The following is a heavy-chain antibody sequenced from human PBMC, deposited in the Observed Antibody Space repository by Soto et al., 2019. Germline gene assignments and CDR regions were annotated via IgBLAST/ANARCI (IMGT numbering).Heavy chain of an antibody. J-gene: IGHJ6*02. CDR1: GYTFTNYA. V-gene: IGHV1-3*01. D-gene: IGHD2-15*01. Sequence: ASVKVSCKASGYTFTNYALHWRRQAPGQRLEWMRWINAGNGDTKYSQKFQGSVTITRGTSASTAFMELSRLRFEDTAVYYCASCSGGSCYSLANSYGMDVWGQGTTVTVSS. CDR2: INAGNGDT. CDR3: ASCSGGSCYSLANSYGMDV.